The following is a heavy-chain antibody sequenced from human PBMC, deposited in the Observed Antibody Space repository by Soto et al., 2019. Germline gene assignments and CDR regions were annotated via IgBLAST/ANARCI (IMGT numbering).Heavy chain of an antibody. CDR2: ISAYNGNT. CDR1: GYTFTSYG. Sequence: ASVKVSCKASGYTFTSYGISWVRQAPGQGLEWMGWISAYNGNTNYAQKLQGRVTMTTDTSTSTAYMELRSLRSDDTAVYYCARDTDIVATIIDFDYWGQGTLVTVSS. D-gene: IGHD5-12*01. J-gene: IGHJ4*02. V-gene: IGHV1-18*01. CDR3: ARDTDIVATIIDFDY.